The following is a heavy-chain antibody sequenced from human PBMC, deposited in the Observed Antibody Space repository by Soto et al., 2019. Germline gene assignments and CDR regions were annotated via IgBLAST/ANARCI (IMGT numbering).Heavy chain of an antibody. CDR2: ISTSGGST. Sequence: TGGSLRLSCAASGFTFGYYGMGWVRQAPGKGLEWVSGISTSGGSTYYADAVKGRFTISRDNSKNTLYLQMNSLRAEDTAVYYCAKGGLFESGSYYCDGFDMWGQGTMVTVSS. CDR1: GFTFGYYG. J-gene: IGHJ3*02. V-gene: IGHV3-23*01. D-gene: IGHD3-10*01. CDR3: AKGGLFESGSYYCDGFDM.